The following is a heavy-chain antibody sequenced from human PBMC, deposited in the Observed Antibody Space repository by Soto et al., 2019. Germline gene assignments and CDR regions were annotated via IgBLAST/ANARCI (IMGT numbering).Heavy chain of an antibody. J-gene: IGHJ4*02. Sequence: QVQLVESGGGVVQPGRSLRLSCAASGFTFSSYAMHWVRQAPGKGLEWVAVISYDGSNKYYADSVKGRFTISRDNSKNTLYLQMNSLSAEDTAVYYCARDFEQLAPVGGCLDYWGQGTLVTVSS. CDR2: ISYDGSNK. CDR1: GFTFSSYA. CDR3: ARDFEQLAPVGGCLDY. D-gene: IGHD6-6*01. V-gene: IGHV3-30-3*01.